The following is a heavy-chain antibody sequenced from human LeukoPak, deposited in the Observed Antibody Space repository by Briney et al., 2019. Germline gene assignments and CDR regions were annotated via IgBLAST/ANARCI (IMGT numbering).Heavy chain of an antibody. CDR1: GFTFRNYW. CDR2: INSDGSST. Sequence: GGSLRLSCAASGFTFRNYWMYWVRQAPGKGLGWVSHINSDGSSTSYADSVKGRFTISRDKAKNTLYLQMNSLRAEDTAVYYCVRDKVSTYVFDYWGQGTLVTVSS. D-gene: IGHD2-2*01. V-gene: IGHV3-74*01. J-gene: IGHJ4*02. CDR3: VRDKVSTYVFDY.